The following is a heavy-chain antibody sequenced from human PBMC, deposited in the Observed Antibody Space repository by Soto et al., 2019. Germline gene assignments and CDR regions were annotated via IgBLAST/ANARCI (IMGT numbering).Heavy chain of an antibody. J-gene: IGHJ3*02. D-gene: IGHD3-10*01. CDR1: GGSFSSYT. CDR2: IVPMVGRT. V-gene: IGHV1-69*02. CDR3: ALDSGSDVFDI. Sequence: QVQLVQSGAEVKKTGSSVKVSCKASGGSFSSYTISWVRQAPGQGLEWMGRIVPMVGRTIYAQKFQGRVAISADKSTTTAYMDVSNLASEVTAMYYCALDSGSDVFDIWGQGTLVTVSS.